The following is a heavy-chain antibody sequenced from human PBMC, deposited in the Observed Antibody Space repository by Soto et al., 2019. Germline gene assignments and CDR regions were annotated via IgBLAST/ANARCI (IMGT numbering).Heavy chain of an antibody. CDR1: GASISSGDYY. Sequence: SETLSLTCTVSGASISSGDYYWIWIRQPPGKGLEWIGYIYYSGSTYYNPSLKSRVTISVDTSKNQFSLKLSSVTAADTAVYYCARACSGGSCSEGGDYWGQGTLVTVSS. J-gene: IGHJ4*02. V-gene: IGHV4-30-4*01. CDR3: ARACSGGSCSEGGDY. CDR2: IYYSGST. D-gene: IGHD2-15*01.